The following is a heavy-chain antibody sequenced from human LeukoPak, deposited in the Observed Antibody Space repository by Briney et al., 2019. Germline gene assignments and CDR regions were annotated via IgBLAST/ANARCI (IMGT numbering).Heavy chain of an antibody. CDR1: GGSISSSSYY. D-gene: IGHD3-10*01. J-gene: IGHJ5*02. CDR3: ARSYYYGSGSYSNWFDP. V-gene: IGHV4-39*01. CDR2: IYYSGST. Sequence: SETLSLTCTVSGGSISSSSYYWGWIRQPPGKGLEWIGSIYYSGSTYYNPSLKSRVTISVDTSKNQFSLKLSSVTAADTAVYYCARSYYYGSGSYSNWFDPWGQGTLVTVSS.